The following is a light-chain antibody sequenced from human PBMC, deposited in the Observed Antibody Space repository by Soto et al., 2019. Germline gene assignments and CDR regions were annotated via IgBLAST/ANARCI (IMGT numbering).Light chain of an antibody. CDR2: GAS. Sequence: EIVMTLSPATLSVSPGERGTLSCRASQSVSSNLAWYQQKPGQAPRLLIYGASTRATGIPARFSGSRSGTEFTLTISSLQSEDFAVYYCQQYNNWPWTFGQGTKVEIK. J-gene: IGKJ1*01. V-gene: IGKV3-15*01. CDR1: QSVSSN. CDR3: QQYNNWPWT.